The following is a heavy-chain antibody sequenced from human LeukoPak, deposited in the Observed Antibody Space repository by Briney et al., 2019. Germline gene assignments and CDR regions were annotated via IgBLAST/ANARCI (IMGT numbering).Heavy chain of an antibody. Sequence: SQTLSLTCAISGDSVSSNSAAWDWIRQSPSRGLEWLGRTYYRSKWYNDYAVSVKSRITINPDTSKNQFSLQLNSVTPEDTAVYYCARAVTPYCGGDCSRAFDIWGQGTMVTVSS. D-gene: IGHD2-21*01. CDR1: GDSVSSNSAA. V-gene: IGHV6-1*01. J-gene: IGHJ3*02. CDR2: TYYRSKWYN. CDR3: ARAVTPYCGGDCSRAFDI.